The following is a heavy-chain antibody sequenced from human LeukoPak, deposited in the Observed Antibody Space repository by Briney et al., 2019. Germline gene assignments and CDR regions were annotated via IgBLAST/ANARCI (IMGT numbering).Heavy chain of an antibody. Sequence: SETLSLTCSVSGYAISSGYFWGWIRQPPGKGLEWIGTIYHSGSTYYNPSLKSRVTISVDTSKNQFSLKLSSVTAADTAVYFCARGPYSYDSSGAFDIWGQGTMVTVSS. V-gene: IGHV4-38-2*02. J-gene: IGHJ3*02. CDR3: ARGPYSYDSSGAFDI. CDR2: IYHSGST. CDR1: GYAISSGYF. D-gene: IGHD3-22*01.